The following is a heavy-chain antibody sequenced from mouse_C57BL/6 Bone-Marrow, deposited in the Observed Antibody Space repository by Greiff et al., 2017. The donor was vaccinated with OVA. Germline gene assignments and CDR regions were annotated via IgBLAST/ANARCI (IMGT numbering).Heavy chain of an antibody. CDR1: GYAFSSSW. Sequence: QVQLQQSGPELVKPGASVKISCKASGYAFSSSWMNWVKQRPGKGLEWIGRIYPGDGDTNYNGKFKGKATLTADKSSSTAYVQLSSLTSEDSAVYVCARHGDGYYASYFDYWGQGTTLTVSS. CDR3: ARHGDGYYASYFDY. J-gene: IGHJ2*01. V-gene: IGHV1-82*01. CDR2: IYPGDGDT. D-gene: IGHD2-3*01.